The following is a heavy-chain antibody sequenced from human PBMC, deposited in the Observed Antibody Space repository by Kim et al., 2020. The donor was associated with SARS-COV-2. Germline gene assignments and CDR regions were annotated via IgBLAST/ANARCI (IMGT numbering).Heavy chain of an antibody. Sequence: SETLSLTCEVSGASLSSGGQYWSWLRQHPVKGLEWIGNIYSSDSTTSYNPSLESRIMISVDTSKNHFSLNLNSVTAADTAIYYCARGAELLWFGEWGQGTLVTVSP. CDR2: IYSSDST. V-gene: IGHV4-31*11. D-gene: IGHD3-10*01. CDR1: GASLSSGGQY. CDR3: ARGAELLWFGE. J-gene: IGHJ4*02.